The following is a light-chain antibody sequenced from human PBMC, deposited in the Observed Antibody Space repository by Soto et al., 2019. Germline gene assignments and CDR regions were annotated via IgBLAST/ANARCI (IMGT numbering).Light chain of an antibody. J-gene: IGKJ1*01. Sequence: DIQMTQSRATLSASVGDRVNITCRASQSISSWLAWYQQKPGKAPKLLIYDASSLESGVPSRFSGSGSGTELTLTISSLQPDDFATYYGQQYNSYLWTFGQGTKVEIK. CDR1: QSISSW. CDR3: QQYNSYLWT. CDR2: DAS. V-gene: IGKV1-5*01.